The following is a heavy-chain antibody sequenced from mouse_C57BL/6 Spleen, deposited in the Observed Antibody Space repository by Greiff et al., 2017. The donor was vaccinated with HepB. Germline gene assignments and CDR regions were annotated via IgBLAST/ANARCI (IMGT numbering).Heavy chain of an antibody. J-gene: IGHJ2*01. D-gene: IGHD2-5*01. CDR2: INPNNGGT. V-gene: IGHV1-22*01. CDR3: ARGGVYSNPYYFDY. CDR1: GYTFTDYN. Sequence: EVQLQQSGPELVKPGASVKMSCKASGYTFTDYNMHWVKQSHGKSLEWIGYINPNNGGTSYNQKFKGKATLTVNKSSSTAYMELRSLTSEESAVYYCARGGVYSNPYYFDYWGQGTTLTVSS.